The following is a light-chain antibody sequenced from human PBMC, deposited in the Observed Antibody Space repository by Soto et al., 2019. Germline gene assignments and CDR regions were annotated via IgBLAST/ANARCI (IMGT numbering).Light chain of an antibody. CDR2: GAS. J-gene: IGKJ3*01. Sequence: DIQMTQSPSSLSASVGDRVTITCRASQGISSYLAWYQQKPGKVPKLLIHGASTLHSGVPSRFSGSGSGTDFTLTINSLQPEDVATYYCQRYNSVPNTFGPGTKVDIK. CDR1: QGISSY. CDR3: QRYNSVPNT. V-gene: IGKV1-27*01.